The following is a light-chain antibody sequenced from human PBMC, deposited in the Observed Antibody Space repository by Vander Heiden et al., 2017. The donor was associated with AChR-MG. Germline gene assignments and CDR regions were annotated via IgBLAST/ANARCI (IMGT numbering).Light chain of an antibody. V-gene: IGKV1-8*01. CDR1: QGISSY. CDR3: QQYESYPLVT. Sequence: AIRITQSPSSLSASTGDRVTITCRASQGISSYLAWYQQKPGKAPKLLIYAASTLQSGVPSRFSGSGYGTDFTLTISCRQSEDFAAYYCQQYESYPLVTFGGRTKVEIK. CDR2: AAS. J-gene: IGKJ4*01.